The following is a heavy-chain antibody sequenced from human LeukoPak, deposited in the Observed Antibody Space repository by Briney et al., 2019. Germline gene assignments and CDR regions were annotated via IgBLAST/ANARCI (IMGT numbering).Heavy chain of an antibody. CDR1: GYSFTSYG. V-gene: IGHV5-51*01. CDR2: IYPVDSDT. CDR3: ARHSILHYDGKGWFDP. J-gene: IGHJ5*02. D-gene: IGHD3-22*01. Sequence: GESLQISCKGSGYSFTSYGIGWVRQMPGSRLEWMGSIYPVDSDTRYRPSFQGQGTISPDKSISTAYLQWSSLKASDTAMYYCARHSILHYDGKGWFDPWGQGTLVTVSS.